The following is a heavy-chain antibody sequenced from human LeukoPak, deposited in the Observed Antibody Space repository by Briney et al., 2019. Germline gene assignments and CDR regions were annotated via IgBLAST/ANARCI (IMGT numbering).Heavy chain of an antibody. Sequence: GKSLRLSCAASGFTFSSYGMHWVRQAPGKGLEWVAVISYDGSNKYYADSVKGRITISRDNSKNTLYLRMNSLRAEDTAVYYCAKVAEQQLDHYFDYWGQETLVTVSS. V-gene: IGHV3-30*18. CDR3: AKVAEQQLDHYFDY. D-gene: IGHD6-13*01. CDR2: ISYDGSNK. J-gene: IGHJ4*02. CDR1: GFTFSSYG.